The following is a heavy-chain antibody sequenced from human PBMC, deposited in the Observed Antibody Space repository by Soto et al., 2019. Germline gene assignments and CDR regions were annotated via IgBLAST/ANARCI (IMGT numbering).Heavy chain of an antibody. D-gene: IGHD3-16*01. V-gene: IGHV4-59*01. Sequence: QVQLQESGPGLVKPSETLSLTCSISGGSISDYQWNWIRQPPGKGLEWIGYSYYSGRTNYNPSLKGRLTISLDTSTRQFSLRLRSVTAADTAVYYCARMRGLGEISPYLDYWGQGALVTVSS. CDR3: ARMRGLGEISPYLDY. J-gene: IGHJ4*02. CDR1: GGSISDYQ. CDR2: SYYSGRT.